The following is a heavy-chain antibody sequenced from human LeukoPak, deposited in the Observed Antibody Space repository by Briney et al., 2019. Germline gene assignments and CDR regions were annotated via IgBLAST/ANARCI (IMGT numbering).Heavy chain of an antibody. D-gene: IGHD4-11*01. CDR2: INTNTGDP. Sequence: ASVKVSSKASGYAFTNYAINWVRQAPGQGLEWTGLINTNTGDPTYAQAFTGRFVFSLDTSVSTAYLQISSLKADDTAVFYCARGRRGADYSSDRFDPWGQGTLVTVSS. CDR1: GYAFTNYA. CDR3: ARGRRGADYSSDRFDP. V-gene: IGHV7-4-1*02. J-gene: IGHJ5*02.